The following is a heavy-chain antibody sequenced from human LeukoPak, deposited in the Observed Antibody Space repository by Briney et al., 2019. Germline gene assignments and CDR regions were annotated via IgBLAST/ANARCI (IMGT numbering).Heavy chain of an antibody. CDR2: IIPIFGTA. D-gene: IGHD6-19*01. CDR3: AREGAVAGTRCFDY. CDR1: GGTFSSYA. J-gene: IGHJ4*02. V-gene: IGHV1-69*01. Sequence: SVKVSCKASGGTFSSYAISWVRQAPGQGLEWMGGIIPIFGTANYAQKFQGRVTITADESTGTAYMELSSLRSEDTAVYYCAREGAVAGTRCFDYWGQGTLVTVSS.